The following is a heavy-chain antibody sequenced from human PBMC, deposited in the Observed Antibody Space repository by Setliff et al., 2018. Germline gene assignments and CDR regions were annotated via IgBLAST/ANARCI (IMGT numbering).Heavy chain of an antibody. D-gene: IGHD3-22*01. Sequence: GGSLRLSCAASGFTFSSDPMNWVRQAPGKGLEWVSYISGSSHIISYADSVKGRFTISRDNAKNSLYLQMNSLRAEDTAVYYCARDPGVVVINGFPQPSFDYWGQGTLVTVSS. CDR2: ISGSSHII. V-gene: IGHV3-48*04. CDR1: GFTFSSDP. J-gene: IGHJ4*02. CDR3: ARDPGVVVINGFPQPSFDY.